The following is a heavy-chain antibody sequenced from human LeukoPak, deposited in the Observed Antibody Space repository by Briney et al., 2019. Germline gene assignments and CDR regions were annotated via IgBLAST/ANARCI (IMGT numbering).Heavy chain of an antibody. V-gene: IGHV4-59*01. CDR1: GGSISSYY. Sequence: SETLSLTCTVSGGSISSYYWNWIRQPPGKGLEWIAYIYYSGSTNYNPSLKSRVTISVDTSKNQFSLKLSSVTAADTAVYYCARALAYCGGDCYNAFDIWGQGTMVTVSS. CDR2: IYYSGST. J-gene: IGHJ3*02. D-gene: IGHD2-21*02. CDR3: ARALAYCGGDCYNAFDI.